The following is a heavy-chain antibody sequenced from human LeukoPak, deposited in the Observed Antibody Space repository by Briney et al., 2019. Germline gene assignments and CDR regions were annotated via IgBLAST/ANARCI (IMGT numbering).Heavy chain of an antibody. J-gene: IGHJ3*02. Sequence: ASVKVSCKASGYTFTGYYMHWVRQAPGQGLEWMGWINPNSGGTNYAQKFQGRVTMTRDTSIGTAYMELSRLRPDDTAVYYCAREGLWNIVVVTADDAFDIWGQGTMVTVSS. CDR3: AREGLWNIVVVTADDAFDI. CDR2: INPNSGGT. CDR1: GYTFTGYY. D-gene: IGHD2-21*02. V-gene: IGHV1-2*02.